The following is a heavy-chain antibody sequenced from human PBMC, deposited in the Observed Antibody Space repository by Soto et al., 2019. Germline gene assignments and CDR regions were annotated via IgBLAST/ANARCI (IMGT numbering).Heavy chain of an antibody. CDR3: ATRAAFWISYSFFFDY. V-gene: IGHV3-15*05. D-gene: IGHD3-3*01. CDR1: GFTVINAW. Sequence: GGSLRLSCAASGFTVINAWMSWVRQAPGKGLEWVGHIKSNTDGGTTDYAAPVKGRFTISRDDSKDMLYLQMNSLKTEDTAVYYCATRAAFWISYSFFFDYWGRGTLVTVSS. CDR2: IKSNTDGGTT. J-gene: IGHJ4*02.